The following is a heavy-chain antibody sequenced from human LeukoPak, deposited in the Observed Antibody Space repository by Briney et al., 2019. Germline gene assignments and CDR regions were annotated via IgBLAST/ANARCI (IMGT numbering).Heavy chain of an antibody. CDR1: GFTFSTNP. CDR2: ISPDNT. V-gene: IGHV3-23*01. J-gene: IGHJ3*02. Sequence: GGSLRLSCAASGFTFSTNPMSWVRQAPGKGLKWVSAISPDNTYYADAVKGRLTITRDDSKNTVCLQMNSPRAEDTARYYCVKEHVDRAFTRSFEIWGQGTVVTVSS. CDR3: VKEHVDRAFTRSFEI. D-gene: IGHD3-10*01.